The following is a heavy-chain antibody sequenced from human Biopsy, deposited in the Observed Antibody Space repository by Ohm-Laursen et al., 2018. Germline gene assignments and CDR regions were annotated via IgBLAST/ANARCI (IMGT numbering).Heavy chain of an antibody. CDR3: ARPTNARAGGAPFDI. Sequence: SLRLSCSASGFSFSSYGMHWVRQAPGEGLEWVAVLWYDGTNKYYADSVKGRFTISRDNSKNTLYLQMNSLRAEDTAMYYCARPTNARAGGAPFDIWGQGTMVTVSS. D-gene: IGHD1-1*01. CDR2: LWYDGTNK. J-gene: IGHJ3*02. CDR1: GFSFSSYG. V-gene: IGHV3-33*01.